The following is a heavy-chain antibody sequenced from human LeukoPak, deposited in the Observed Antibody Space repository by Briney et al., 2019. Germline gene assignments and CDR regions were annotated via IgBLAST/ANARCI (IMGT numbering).Heavy chain of an antibody. CDR1: GGSFSGYY. J-gene: IGHJ2*01. V-gene: IGHV4-34*01. D-gene: IGHD2-2*02. CDR2: INHSGST. Sequence: SETLSLTCAVYGGSFSGYYWSWIRPPPGKGLEWIGEINHSGSTNYNPSLKSRVTISVDTSKNQFSLKLSSVTAADTAVYYCARGLCSSTSCYKGYFDLWGRGTLVTVSS. CDR3: ARGLCSSTSCYKGYFDL.